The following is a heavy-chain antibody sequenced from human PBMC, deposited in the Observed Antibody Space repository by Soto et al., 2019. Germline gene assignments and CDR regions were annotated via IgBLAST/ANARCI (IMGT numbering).Heavy chain of an antibody. J-gene: IGHJ2*01. D-gene: IGHD2-15*01. V-gene: IGHV4-34*01. CDR2: INHRGST. CDR1: GGSFSGYY. Sequence: QVQLQQWGAGLLKPSETLSLTCAVYGGSFSGYYWSWIRQPPGKGLEWIGEINHRGSTNYNPSLKSRVTISVDTSKNQFSLKLSSVTAAETAVYYCARGVGRYCSGGSCTADWYFDLWGRGTLVTVSS. CDR3: ARGVGRYCSGGSCTADWYFDL.